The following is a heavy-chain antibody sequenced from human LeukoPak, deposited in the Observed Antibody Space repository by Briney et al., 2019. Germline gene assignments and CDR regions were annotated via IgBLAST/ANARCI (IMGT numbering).Heavy chain of an antibody. CDR3: ARVSSSSWWALDY. CDR2: INTDGSST. CDR1: GFTFKLYW. J-gene: IGHJ4*02. D-gene: IGHD6-13*01. V-gene: IGHV3-74*01. Sequence: GGSLRLSCAASGFTFKLYWMHWVRQAPGKGLVWVSRINTDGSSTSYADSVKGRFTISRDNAKNTLYLQMNSLRAEDTAVYYCARVSSSSWWALDYWGQGTLVTVSS.